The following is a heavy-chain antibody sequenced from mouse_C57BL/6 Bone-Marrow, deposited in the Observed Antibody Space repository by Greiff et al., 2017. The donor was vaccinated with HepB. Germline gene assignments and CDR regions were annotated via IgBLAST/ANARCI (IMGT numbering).Heavy chain of an antibody. CDR1: GFSFNTYA. J-gene: IGHJ3*01. V-gene: IGHV10-1*01. CDR2: IRSKSNNYAT. D-gene: IGHD4-1*01. Sequence: EVQLVESGGGLVQPKGSLKLSCAASGFSFNTYAMNWVRQAPGKGLEWVARIRSKSNNYATYYADSVKDRFTISRDDSESMLYLQMNNLKTEDTAMYYCVRPLGGGFAYWGQGTLVTVSA. CDR3: VRPLGGGFAY.